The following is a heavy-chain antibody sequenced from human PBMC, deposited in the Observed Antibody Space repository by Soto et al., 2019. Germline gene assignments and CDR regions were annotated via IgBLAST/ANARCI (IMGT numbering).Heavy chain of an antibody. Sequence: SVKVSCKASGFTFTSSAMQWVRQARGQRLEWIGWIVVGSGNTNYAQKFQERVTITRDMSTSTAYMELSSLRSEDTAVYYCAAGLRDQSGHRGYATTGFDYWGQGTLVTVSS. CDR3: AAGLRDQSGHRGYATTGFDY. CDR1: GFTFTSSA. J-gene: IGHJ4*02. CDR2: IVVGSGNT. V-gene: IGHV1-58*02. D-gene: IGHD5-12*01.